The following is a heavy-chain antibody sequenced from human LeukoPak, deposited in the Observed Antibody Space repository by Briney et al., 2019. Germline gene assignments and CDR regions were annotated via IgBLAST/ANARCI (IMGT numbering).Heavy chain of an antibody. CDR1: GGSFSGYY. CDR2: INHSGST. J-gene: IGHJ1*01. V-gene: IGHV4-34*01. D-gene: IGHD2-15*01. Sequence: PSETLSLTCAVYGGSFSGYYWSWIRQPPGKGLEWIGEINHSGSTNYNPSLKSRVTISVDTSKNQFSLKLSSVTAADAAVYYCARRSSRYCSGGSCYPAYFQHWGQGTLVTVSS. CDR3: ARRSSRYCSGGSCYPAYFQH.